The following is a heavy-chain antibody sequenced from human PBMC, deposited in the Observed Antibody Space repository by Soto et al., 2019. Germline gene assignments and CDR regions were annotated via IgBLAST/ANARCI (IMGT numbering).Heavy chain of an antibody. D-gene: IGHD6-6*01. V-gene: IGHV3-23*01. CDR2: ISGSGGST. CDR1: GFTFSSYA. Sequence: PGGSLRLSCSASGFTFSSYAMSWVRQAPGKGLEWVSAISGSGGSTYYADSVKGRFTISRDNSKNTLYLQMNSLRAEDTAVYYCAHASIAARRRAFDIWGQGTMVTVSS. CDR3: AHASIAARRRAFDI. J-gene: IGHJ3*02.